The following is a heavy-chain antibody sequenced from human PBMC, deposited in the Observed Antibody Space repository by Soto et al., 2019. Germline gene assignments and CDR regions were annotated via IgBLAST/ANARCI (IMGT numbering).Heavy chain of an antibody. J-gene: IGHJ5*02. CDR2: IYYSGIT. CDR1: GGSISSYY. V-gene: IGHV4-59*01. Sequence: PAETLSLTCTVSGGSISSYYWSWIRQPPGKGLEWIGYIYYSGITNYNPSLKSRVTISVDTSKNQFSLKLSSVTAADTAVYYCARTVARTWFDPWGQGTLVTV. CDR3: ARTVARTWFDP. D-gene: IGHD6-19*01.